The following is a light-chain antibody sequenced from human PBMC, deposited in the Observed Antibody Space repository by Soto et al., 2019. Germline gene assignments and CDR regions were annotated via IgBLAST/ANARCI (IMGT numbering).Light chain of an antibody. CDR3: QQYNNWPFS. CDR2: DIS. CDR1: QDFTTN. V-gene: IGKV3-15*01. Sequence: DISMTQFPAILSASPGEGATLSCKAAQDFTTNLAWYQLRPGQPPRLLIYDISSRATGVPARFSGSGSGTEFTLTISGLQSDDFALYFCQQYNNWPFSFGPGTRLEIK. J-gene: IGKJ5*01.